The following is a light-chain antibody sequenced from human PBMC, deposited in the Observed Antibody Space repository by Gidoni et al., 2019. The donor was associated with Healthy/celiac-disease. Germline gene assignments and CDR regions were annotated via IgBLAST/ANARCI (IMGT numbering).Light chain of an antibody. V-gene: IGLV2-14*03. CDR2: DVS. Sequence: QSALTQPASVSGSPGQSITISCTGTSSDVGGYNYVSWYQQHPGKAPKLMIYDVSNRPSGVSKRFSCAKSGNTASLTISGLQAEDEADYYCSSYTSSSGWVFGGGTKLTVL. J-gene: IGLJ3*02. CDR1: SSDVGGYNY. CDR3: SSYTSSSGWV.